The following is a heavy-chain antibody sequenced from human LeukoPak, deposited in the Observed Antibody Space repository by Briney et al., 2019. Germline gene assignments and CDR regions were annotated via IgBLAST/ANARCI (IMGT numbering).Heavy chain of an antibody. J-gene: IGHJ4*02. CDR1: GFTVSGNY. V-gene: IGHV3-53*01. CDR2: IYTAGST. CDR3: AGGNTWPGLSY. Sequence: GGSLRLSCAASGFTVSGNYMSWVRQAPGKGLEWVSVIYTAGSTYNADSVKGQFTISRDKSKNTLYLQMNTLRAEDTAVYFCAGGNTWPGLSYWGQGTLLTVSS. D-gene: IGHD6-25*01.